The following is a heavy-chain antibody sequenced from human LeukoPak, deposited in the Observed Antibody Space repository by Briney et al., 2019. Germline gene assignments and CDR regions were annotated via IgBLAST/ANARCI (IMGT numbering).Heavy chain of an antibody. J-gene: IGHJ4*02. CDR2: INPSGGST. D-gene: IGHD6-19*01. CDR3: VGDIAVAGTGDDY. CDR1: GYTFTSYY. Sequence: ASVKVSCKASGYTFTSYYMHWVRQAPGQGLEWMGIINPSGGSTSYAQKFQGRVTMTRDTSTSTVYMELSSLRSEDTAVYYCVGDIAVAGTGDDYWGQGTLVTVSS. V-gene: IGHV1-46*01.